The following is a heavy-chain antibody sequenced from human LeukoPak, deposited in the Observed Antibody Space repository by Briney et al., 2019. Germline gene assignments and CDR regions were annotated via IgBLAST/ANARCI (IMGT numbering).Heavy chain of an antibody. V-gene: IGHV4-4*07. CDR2: ISTSGSP. CDR1: GDSISNYY. CDR3: ARSLFGGVVVYDY. D-gene: IGHD3-16*02. Sequence: SETLSLTCTVSGDSISNYYWNWIRQPAGKRLEWIGRISTSGSPNYNPSLKSRITMSLDTSKNQFSLKLNSVTAADAAVYSCARSLFGGVVVYDYWGLGTLVTVSS. J-gene: IGHJ4*02.